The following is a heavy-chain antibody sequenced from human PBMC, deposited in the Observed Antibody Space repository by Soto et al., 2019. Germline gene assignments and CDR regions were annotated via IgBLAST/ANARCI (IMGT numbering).Heavy chain of an antibody. Sequence: EVQLVESGGGLVQPGGSLRLSCAASGFTFSSYSMNWVRQAPGKGLEWVSYISSSSSTIYYADSVKGRFTISRDNAKNSLYLQMNSLRDEDTAVYYCARGVDRLSLGGCADYWGQGTLVTVSS. CDR1: GFTFSSYS. CDR3: ARGVDRLSLGGCADY. J-gene: IGHJ4*02. D-gene: IGHD5-12*01. V-gene: IGHV3-48*02. CDR2: ISSSSSTI.